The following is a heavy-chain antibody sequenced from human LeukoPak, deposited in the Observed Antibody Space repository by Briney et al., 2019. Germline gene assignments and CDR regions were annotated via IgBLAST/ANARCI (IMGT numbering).Heavy chain of an antibody. Sequence: QTGGSLRLSCAASGFTFSSYGMHWVRQAPGKGLEWVAFIRYDGSNKYYADSVKGRFTISRDNSKNTLYLQMNSLGTEDTAVYYCARPRPLDIVVVVIAREKSFDYWGQGTLVTVSS. D-gene: IGHD2-15*01. CDR2: IRYDGSNK. V-gene: IGHV3-30*02. CDR3: ARPRPLDIVVVVIAREKSFDY. CDR1: GFTFSSYG. J-gene: IGHJ4*02.